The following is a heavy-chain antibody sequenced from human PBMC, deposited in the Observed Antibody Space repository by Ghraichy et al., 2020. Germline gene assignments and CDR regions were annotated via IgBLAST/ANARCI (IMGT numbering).Heavy chain of an antibody. D-gene: IGHD1-1*01. CDR1: GFTFSSYA. CDR2: ISYDGSNK. CDR3: ARDPNVGTLDY. Sequence: GGSLRLSCAASGFTFSSYAMHWVRQAPGKGLEWVAVISYDGSNKYYADSVKGRFTISRDNSKNTLYLQMNSLRAEDTAVYYCARDPNVGTLDYWGKGTLVTVSP. J-gene: IGHJ4*02. V-gene: IGHV3-30-3*01.